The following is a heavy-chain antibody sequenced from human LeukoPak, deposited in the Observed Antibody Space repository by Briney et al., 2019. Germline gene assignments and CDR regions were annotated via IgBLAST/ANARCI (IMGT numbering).Heavy chain of an antibody. CDR1: GVTFSSYA. CDR2: ISGSGGST. D-gene: IGHD6-13*01. V-gene: IGHV3-23*01. Sequence: PGGSLRLSCAASGVTFSSYAMSWVRQAPGKGLEWVSAISGSGGSTYYADSVKGRFTISRDNSKNTLYLQMNSLRAEDTAVYYCAKGHPYNSSWYYFDYWGQGTLVTVSS. CDR3: AKGHPYNSSWYYFDY. J-gene: IGHJ4*02.